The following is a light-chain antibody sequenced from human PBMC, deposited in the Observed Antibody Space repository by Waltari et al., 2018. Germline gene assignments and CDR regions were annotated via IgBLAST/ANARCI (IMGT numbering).Light chain of an antibody. CDR3: QQYGSF. CDR2: GAS. V-gene: IGKV3-20*01. CDR1: QSVSSSY. Sequence: EIVLTQSPGPLSLSPGERATLSCRASQSVSSSYLAWYQQKPGQAPRLLIDGASSRATGIPDRFSGSGSGTDFTLTISRLEPEDFAVYYCQQYGSFFGQGTRLEIK. J-gene: IGKJ5*01.